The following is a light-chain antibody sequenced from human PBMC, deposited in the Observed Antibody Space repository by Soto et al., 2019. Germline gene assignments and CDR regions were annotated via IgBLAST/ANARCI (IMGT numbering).Light chain of an antibody. CDR2: GAS. J-gene: IGKJ2*01. CDR1: QTVSRN. Sequence: EIVMTQSPATLSVSPGERATLSCRASQTVSRNLGWYQQKPGQSPRLLIYGASTRATGIPARFSGSGSGTEFTLTISSLQSEYFAVYYCQQYNKWPPYTFGQGTKLEIK. CDR3: QQYNKWPPYT. V-gene: IGKV3-15*01.